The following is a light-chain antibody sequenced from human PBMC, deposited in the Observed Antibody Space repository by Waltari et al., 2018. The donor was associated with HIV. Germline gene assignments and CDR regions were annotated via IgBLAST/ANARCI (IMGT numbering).Light chain of an antibody. Sequence: SYVLTQPPSVSVAPGQTARITCGGNNIGSKSVHWYQQKPGQAPVLAVYDDSDRPSGIPGRFSGSNCGNTATLTISRVEAGDEADYYCQVWDSGSDHYVFGTGTKVTVL. J-gene: IGLJ1*01. CDR1: NIGSKS. V-gene: IGLV3-21*02. CDR2: DDS. CDR3: QVWDSGSDHYV.